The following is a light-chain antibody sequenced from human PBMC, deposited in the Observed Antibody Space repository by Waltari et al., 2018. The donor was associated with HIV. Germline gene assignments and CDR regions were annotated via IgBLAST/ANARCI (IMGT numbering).Light chain of an antibody. CDR1: QSLLDINGYNY. CDR3: MQGLQTPHT. Sequence: DIVMTQFPLSLHATAGEAAYISCRSGQSLLDINGYNYLDWYLQKPGQPPQLLIYLASNRASGIPLRFSGSGIGTEFTLEISTVKAEDVGTFYCMQGLQTPHTFGQGTKLQI. CDR2: LAS. V-gene: IGKV2-28*01. J-gene: IGKJ2*01.